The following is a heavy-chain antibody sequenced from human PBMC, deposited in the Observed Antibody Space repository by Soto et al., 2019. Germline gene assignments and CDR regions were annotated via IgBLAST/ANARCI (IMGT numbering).Heavy chain of an antibody. Sequence: ASVKVSCKASGYTFTSYAMHWVRQAPGQRLEWMGWINAGNGNTKYSQKFQGRVTITRDTSASTAYMELSSLRSEDTAVYYCAGGYSYGYADYYYYYGMDFWGQGTTVTVYS. CDR2: INAGNGNT. D-gene: IGHD5-18*01. V-gene: IGHV1-3*01. J-gene: IGHJ6*02. CDR1: GYTFTSYA. CDR3: AGGYSYGYADYYYYYGMDF.